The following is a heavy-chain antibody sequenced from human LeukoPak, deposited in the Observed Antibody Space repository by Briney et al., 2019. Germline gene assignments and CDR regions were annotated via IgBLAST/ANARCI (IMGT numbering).Heavy chain of an antibody. V-gene: IGHV5-51*01. D-gene: IGHD2-15*01. Sequence: GESLKISCKGSGYSFTSYWIGWVRQMPGKGLEWVGMIYPGDSDTRYSPSFQGQVTISADKSISTAYLQWSSLKASDTAMYYCARQGAGGPRGYYGMDVWGQGTTVTVSS. CDR3: ARQGAGGPRGYYGMDV. CDR2: IYPGDSDT. J-gene: IGHJ6*02. CDR1: GYSFTSYW.